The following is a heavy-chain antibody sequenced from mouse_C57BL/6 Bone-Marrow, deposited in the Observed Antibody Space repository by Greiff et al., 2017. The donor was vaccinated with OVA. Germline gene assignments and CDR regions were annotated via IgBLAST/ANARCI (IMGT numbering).Heavy chain of an antibody. J-gene: IGHJ2*01. CDR3: ARYGYYVLDY. V-gene: IGHV5-17*01. CDR2: ISSGRSTI. Sequence: DVKLVESGGGLVKPGGSLKPSFAAPGSPFRDYGRQWVRQAPEKGLEWVACISSGRSTIYYADTVKGRFTISRDNAKNTLFLQMTSLRSEDTAMYYCARYGYYVLDYWGQGTTLTVSS. CDR1: GSPFRDYG. D-gene: IGHD2-3*01.